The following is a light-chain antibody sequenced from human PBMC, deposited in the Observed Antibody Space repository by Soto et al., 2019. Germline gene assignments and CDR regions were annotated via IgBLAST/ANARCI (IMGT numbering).Light chain of an antibody. CDR2: DVS. CDR3: GSYTSSSTYV. V-gene: IGLV2-14*01. CDR1: SSDVGGYNY. Sequence: QSALTRPASGSGVPGQGITISYTGTSSDVGGYNYVSWYQQHPGKAPKLMIYDVSNRPSGVSNRFSGSKSVNTASLTISGLQAEDEADYYCGSYTSSSTYVFGTGTKVTVL. J-gene: IGLJ1*01.